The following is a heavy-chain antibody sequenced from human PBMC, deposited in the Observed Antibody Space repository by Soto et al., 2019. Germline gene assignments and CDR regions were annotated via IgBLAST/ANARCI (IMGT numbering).Heavy chain of an antibody. Sequence: ASVKVSWKASGYTFTSYYMHWVRQAPGQGLEWMGIINPSGGSTSYAQKFQGRVTMTRDTSTSTVYMELSSLRSEDTAVYYCARHYNWNDVWFDPWGQGTLVTVSS. CDR2: INPSGGST. J-gene: IGHJ5*02. D-gene: IGHD1-1*01. CDR3: ARHYNWNDVWFDP. CDR1: GYTFTSYY. V-gene: IGHV1-46*03.